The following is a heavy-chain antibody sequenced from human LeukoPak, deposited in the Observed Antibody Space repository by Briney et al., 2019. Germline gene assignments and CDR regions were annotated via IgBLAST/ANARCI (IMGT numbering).Heavy chain of an antibody. CDR3: ARFGVGATTDAFDI. D-gene: IGHD1-26*01. J-gene: IGHJ3*02. CDR1: GGSISSYY. V-gene: IGHV4-4*07. CDR2: IYTSGST. Sequence: PSETLSLTCTVSGGSISSYYWSWIRQPAGKGLEWNGRIYTSGSTNYNPSLKSRVTMSVDTSKNQFSLKLSSVTAADTAVYYCARFGVGATTDAFDIWGQGTMVTVSS.